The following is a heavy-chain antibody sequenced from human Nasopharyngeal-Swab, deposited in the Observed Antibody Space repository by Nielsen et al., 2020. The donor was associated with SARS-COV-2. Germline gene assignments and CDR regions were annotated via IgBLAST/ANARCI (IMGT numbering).Heavy chain of an antibody. CDR1: GFTFSSYA. V-gene: IGHV3-64D*06. D-gene: IGHD3-10*01. J-gene: IGHJ4*02. CDR3: GAYYYGSGTDFDY. CDR2: ISSNGGST. Sequence: GESLTISCSASGFTFSSYAMHWVRQAPGKGLEYVSAISSNGGSTYYADSVKGRFTISRDNSKNTLYLQMSSLRAEDTAVYYCGAYYYGSGTDFDYWGQGTLVTVSS.